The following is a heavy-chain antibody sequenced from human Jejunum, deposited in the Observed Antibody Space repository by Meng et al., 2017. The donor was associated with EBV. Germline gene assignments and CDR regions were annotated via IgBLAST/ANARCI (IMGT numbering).Heavy chain of an antibody. V-gene: IGHV4-34*02. CDR3: ARVAFSYTTRSLDS. CDR2: INHSGST. Sequence: QVHLKQWGAGRWKPSGTLSLTCAVYRGSFSGYYWSWIRQHPGKGLEWIGEINHSGSTNYNPSLRSRVTISVETSKNQFSLRLNSVTAADTAVYYCARVAFSYTTRSLDSWGQGTLVTVSS. D-gene: IGHD3-16*02. CDR1: RGSFSGYY. J-gene: IGHJ4*02.